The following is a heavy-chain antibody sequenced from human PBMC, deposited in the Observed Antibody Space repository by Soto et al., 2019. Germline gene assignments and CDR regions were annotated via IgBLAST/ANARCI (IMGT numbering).Heavy chain of an antibody. CDR1: GGTFSSYA. V-gene: IGHV1-69*01. CDR2: IIPIFGTA. J-gene: IGHJ4*02. D-gene: IGHD3-10*01. CDR3: ARRGVRYYGLGSLLPDY. Sequence: QVQLVQSGAEVKKPGSSVKVSCKASGGTFSSYAISWVRQAPGQGLEWMGGIIPIFGTANYAQKFQGRVTITADEATSTAYRELSSLRSEDTAVYYCARRGVRYYGLGSLLPDYWGQGTLVTVSS.